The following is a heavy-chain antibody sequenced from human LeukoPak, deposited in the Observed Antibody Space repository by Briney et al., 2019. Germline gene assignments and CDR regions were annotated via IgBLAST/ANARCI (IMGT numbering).Heavy chain of an antibody. V-gene: IGHV7-4-1*02. Sequence: ASVKVSCKASRYTFTSYAMNWVRQAPGQGLEWMGWINTNTGTPTYAQGFTGRFVLSLDTSVSTAYLQISSLKAEDTAVYYCAREVAPGGFDYRGQGTLVTVSS. J-gene: IGHJ4*02. CDR2: INTNTGTP. D-gene: IGHD4-23*01. CDR1: RYTFTSYA. CDR3: AREVAPGGFDY.